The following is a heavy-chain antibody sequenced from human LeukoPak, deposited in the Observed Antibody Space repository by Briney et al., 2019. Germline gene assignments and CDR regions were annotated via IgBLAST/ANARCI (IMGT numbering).Heavy chain of an antibody. CDR3: ARDIGSYYYGSGSYSVY. Sequence: PGGSLRLSCAASGFTFSSYSMNWVRQAPGKGLEWVSSISSSSSYIYYADSVKGRFTISRGNAKNSLYLQMNSLRAEDTAVYYCARDIGSYYYGSGSYSVYWGQGTLVTVSS. V-gene: IGHV3-21*01. CDR1: GFTFSSYS. J-gene: IGHJ4*02. D-gene: IGHD3-10*01. CDR2: ISSSSSYI.